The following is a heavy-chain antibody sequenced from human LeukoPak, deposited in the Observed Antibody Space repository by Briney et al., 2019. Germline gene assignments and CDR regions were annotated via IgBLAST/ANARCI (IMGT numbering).Heavy chain of an antibody. CDR2: IYSSGTT. J-gene: IGHJ5*02. Sequence: SETLSLTCSVSGGSTKNYYWSWIRQPAGKGLEWIGRIYSSGTTDYNPSLKSRVTMSVDMSKNNFSLKVRSVTAADTAVYYCARSDRIAGWFDPWGQGTLVAVSS. V-gene: IGHV4-4*07. CDR1: GGSTKNYY. CDR3: ARSDRIAGWFDP. D-gene: IGHD2-15*01.